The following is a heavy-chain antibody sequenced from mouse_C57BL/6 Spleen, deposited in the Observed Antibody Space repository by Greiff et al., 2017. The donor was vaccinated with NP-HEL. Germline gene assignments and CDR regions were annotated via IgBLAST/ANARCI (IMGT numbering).Heavy chain of an antibody. CDR2: ISSGSSTI. CDR3: ASNIAMDY. J-gene: IGHJ4*01. V-gene: IGHV5-17*01. CDR1: GFTFSDYG. Sequence: DVKLVESGGGLVKPGGSLKLSCAASGFTFSDYGMHWVRQAPEKGLEWVAYISSGSSTIYYADTVKGRFTISRDNAKNTLFLQMTSLRSEDTAMYYCASNIAMDYWGQGTSVTVSS.